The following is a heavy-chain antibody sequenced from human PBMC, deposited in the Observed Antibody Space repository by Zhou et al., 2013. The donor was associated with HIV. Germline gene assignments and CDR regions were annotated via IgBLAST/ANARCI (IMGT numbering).Heavy chain of an antibody. CDR1: GASISSHY. CDR2: IYYSGST. CDR3: ARAGSGWYLSFFDY. D-gene: IGHD6-19*01. V-gene: IGHV4-59*08. J-gene: IGHJ4*02. Sequence: QVQLQESGPGLVKPSETLSLTCTVSGASISSHYWTWIRQPPGKGLEWIGYIYYSGSTKYNPSLKSRVTISVDTSKNQFSLKLSSVTAADTAVYYCARAGSGWYLSFFDYWGQGTLLTVSS.